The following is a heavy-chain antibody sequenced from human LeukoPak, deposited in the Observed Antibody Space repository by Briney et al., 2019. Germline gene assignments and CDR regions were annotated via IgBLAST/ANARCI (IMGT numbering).Heavy chain of an antibody. Sequence: GASVKVSCKASGYSFTSYGISWARQAPGQGLEWMGWISAYNGNTNYAQKLQGRVTMTTDTSTSTAYMELRSLRSDDTAVYYCARVRRAAITWFDPWGQGTLVTVSS. J-gene: IGHJ5*02. CDR3: ARVRRAAITWFDP. V-gene: IGHV1-18*01. CDR1: GYSFTSYG. D-gene: IGHD2-2*01. CDR2: ISAYNGNT.